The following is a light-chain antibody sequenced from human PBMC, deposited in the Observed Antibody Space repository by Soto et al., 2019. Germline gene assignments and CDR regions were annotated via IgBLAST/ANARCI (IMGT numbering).Light chain of an antibody. Sequence: DIVLTQSPATLSLSPGERATLSRRASQNVNNSLAWYQQKPRQPPRLLIYDASHTATGIPARFSGSGSGTDFTLTVSSLEPGDFALYYCQQREYWITFGQGTRLEIK. CDR1: QNVNNS. V-gene: IGKV3-11*01. J-gene: IGKJ5*01. CDR3: QQREYWIT. CDR2: DAS.